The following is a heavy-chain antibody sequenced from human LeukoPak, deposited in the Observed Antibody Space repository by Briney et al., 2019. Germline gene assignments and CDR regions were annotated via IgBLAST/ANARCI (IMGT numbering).Heavy chain of an antibody. J-gene: IGHJ3*01. CDR1: DDSIRSYY. Sequence: SETLSLTCTVSDDSIRSYYWSWIRQPPGKGLEWIGNIHYSGSTKYSSSLKSRVTISVDTSNNQFSLRVTSLTAADTAVYYCARLGALHDAFDVWGQGTLVTVSS. CDR2: IHYSGST. V-gene: IGHV4-59*12. CDR3: ARLGALHDAFDV. D-gene: IGHD3-16*01.